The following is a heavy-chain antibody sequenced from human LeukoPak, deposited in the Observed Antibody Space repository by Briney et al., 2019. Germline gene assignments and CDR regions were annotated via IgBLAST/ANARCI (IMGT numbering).Heavy chain of an antibody. Sequence: GGSLRLSCAASGFTFSTYSMNWVRQAPGKGLEWVSYISSSSSTIYYADSVKGRFTISRDNAKNSLYLQMNSLRAEDTAVYYCARGADWGAYWGQGTLVTVSS. D-gene: IGHD7-27*01. CDR1: GFTFSTYS. J-gene: IGHJ4*02. CDR3: ARGADWGAY. V-gene: IGHV3-48*01. CDR2: ISSSSSTI.